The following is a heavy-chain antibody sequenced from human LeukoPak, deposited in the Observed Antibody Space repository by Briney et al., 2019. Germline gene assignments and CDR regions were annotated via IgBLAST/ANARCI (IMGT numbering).Heavy chain of an antibody. CDR3: ARDLSSSWEVGY. V-gene: IGHV3-30*02. CDR1: GFTFSSYG. Sequence: GGSLRLSCAASGFTFSSYGMHWVRQAPGKGLEWVAFIRYDGSNKYYADSVKGRFTISRDNSKNTLYLQMNSLRAEDTAVYYCARDLSSSWEVGYWGQGTLVTVSS. CDR2: IRYDGSNK. D-gene: IGHD6-13*01. J-gene: IGHJ4*02.